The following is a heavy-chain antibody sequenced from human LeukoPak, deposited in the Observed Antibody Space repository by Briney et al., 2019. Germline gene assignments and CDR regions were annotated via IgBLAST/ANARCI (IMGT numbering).Heavy chain of an antibody. V-gene: IGHV3-23*01. CDR3: ARDPGSYSSSWYDY. CDR1: GFTFSSYA. D-gene: IGHD6-13*01. J-gene: IGHJ4*02. CDR2: ISGSGGST. Sequence: GGSLRLSCAASGFTFSSYAMSWVRQAPGKGLEWVSAISGSGGSTYYADSVKGRFTISRDNSKNTLYLQMNSLGAEDTAVYYCARDPGSYSSSWYDYWGQGTLVTVSS.